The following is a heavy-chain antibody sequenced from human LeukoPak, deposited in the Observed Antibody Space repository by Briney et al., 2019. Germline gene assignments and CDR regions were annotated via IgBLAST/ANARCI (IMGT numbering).Heavy chain of an antibody. D-gene: IGHD3-10*01. Sequence: GESLKISCQASGYSFSSYWIGWVRQLPGKGLEWIGIIYPGDSDTRYSPSFQGQVTLSADKSITTAYLQWSSLKASDTATYYCARRGENWFDPWGQGTLVTVSS. J-gene: IGHJ5*02. CDR1: GYSFSSYW. V-gene: IGHV5-51*01. CDR3: ARRGENWFDP. CDR2: IYPGDSDT.